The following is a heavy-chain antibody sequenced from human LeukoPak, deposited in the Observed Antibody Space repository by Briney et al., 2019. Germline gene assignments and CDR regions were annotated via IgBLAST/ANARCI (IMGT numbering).Heavy chain of an antibody. Sequence: GGSLRLSCAASGFTFDDYGMSWVRQAPGEGLEWVSGINWNGGSTGYADSVKGRFTISRDNAKNSLYLQMNSLRAEDTALYYCAREGGYHCSSTSCPNDAFDIWGQGTMVTVSS. CDR1: GFTFDDYG. V-gene: IGHV3-20*04. CDR3: AREGGYHCSSTSCPNDAFDI. D-gene: IGHD2-2*01. CDR2: INWNGGST. J-gene: IGHJ3*02.